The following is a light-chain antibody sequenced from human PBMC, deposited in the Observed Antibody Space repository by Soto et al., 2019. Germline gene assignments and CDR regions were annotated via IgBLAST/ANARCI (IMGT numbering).Light chain of an antibody. V-gene: IGLV1-36*01. CDR1: SSNIGNHA. CDR3: CSYAGSSTLYV. J-gene: IGLJ1*01. Sequence: QSVLTQPPSVSEAPRQRVSISCSGSSSNIGNHAVNWYQQLPGKAPKLLIYYDDLLPSGVSDRFSGSKSGASASLAISGLQSEDEADYYCCSYAGSSTLYVFGTGTKVTVL. CDR2: YDD.